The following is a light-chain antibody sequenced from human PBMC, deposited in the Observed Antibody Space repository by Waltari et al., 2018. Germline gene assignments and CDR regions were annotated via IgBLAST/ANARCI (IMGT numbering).Light chain of an antibody. J-gene: IGLJ3*02. Sequence: QSVLTQPPSVSGAPGQRVTIPCTGSSSNIGAGFAVHWYQQLPVTAPKLLIYGNNNRPSGVPDRFSGSKSGTSASLAITGLQAEDEADYYCQSYGSDWVFGGGTKLTVL. CDR1: SSNIGAGFA. CDR2: GNN. CDR3: QSYGSDWV. V-gene: IGLV1-40*01.